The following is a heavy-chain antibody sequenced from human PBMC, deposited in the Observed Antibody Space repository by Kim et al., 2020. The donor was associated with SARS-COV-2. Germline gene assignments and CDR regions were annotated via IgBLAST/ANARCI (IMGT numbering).Heavy chain of an antibody. Sequence: SVKGRFTISRDNAKNSLYLQMTSLRAEDTAVYYCPRDDTLWFGEGEHFDYWGQGTLVTVSS. V-gene: IGHV3-11*05. J-gene: IGHJ4*02. D-gene: IGHD3-10*01. CDR3: PRDDTLWFGEGEHFDY.